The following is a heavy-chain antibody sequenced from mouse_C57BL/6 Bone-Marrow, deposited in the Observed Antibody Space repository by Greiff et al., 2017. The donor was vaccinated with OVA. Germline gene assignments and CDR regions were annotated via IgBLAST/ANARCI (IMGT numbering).Heavy chain of an antibody. D-gene: IGHD1-1*01. CDR3: ARCDYYGSYYFDY. CDR2: IWTGGGT. V-gene: IGHV2-9-1*01. J-gene: IGHJ2*01. CDR1: GFSLTSYA. Sequence: VQLQQSGPGLVAPSQSLSITCTVSGFSLTSYAISWVRQPPGKGLEWLGVIWTGGGTNYNSALKSRLSISKDNSKSQVFLKMNSLQTDDTARYYCARCDYYGSYYFDYWGQGTTLTVSS.